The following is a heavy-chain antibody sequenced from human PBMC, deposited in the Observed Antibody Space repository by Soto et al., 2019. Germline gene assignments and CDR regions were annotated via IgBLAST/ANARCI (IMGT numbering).Heavy chain of an antibody. Sequence: EVQLVESGGGLVKPGGSLRLSCAASAFTSSNAWMTWVRQAPGKGLEWIGRIKSRSDGGTTDYAAPVKGRFVISRDDSKNTLYLQMNSLKTDDTAVYYCTNGSGPGAGSGMNVWGQGTTVIVSS. D-gene: IGHD3-10*01. J-gene: IGHJ6*02. CDR2: IKSRSDGGTT. V-gene: IGHV3-15*01. CDR1: AFTSSNAW. CDR3: TNGSGPGAGSGMNV.